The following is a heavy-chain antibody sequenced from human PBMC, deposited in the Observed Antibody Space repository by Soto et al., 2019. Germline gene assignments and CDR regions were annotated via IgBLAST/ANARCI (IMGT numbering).Heavy chain of an antibody. CDR2: IYPGDSET. CDR3: ARDDEDGSYCDLGY. D-gene: IGHD3-10*01. CDR1: GYSFNTYL. V-gene: IGHV5-51*01. Sequence: GESLKISCNGSGYSFNTYLSGWVRQMPGKGLEWMGIIYPGDSETRYSPSFQGQVTISRDNSKNTLYLQMNSLRTEDTAMYYCARDDEDGSYCDLGYWGQGTLVTVSS. J-gene: IGHJ4*02.